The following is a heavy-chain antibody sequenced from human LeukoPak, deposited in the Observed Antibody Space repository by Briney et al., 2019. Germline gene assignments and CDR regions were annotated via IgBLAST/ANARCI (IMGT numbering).Heavy chain of an antibody. V-gene: IGHV4-39*01. J-gene: IGHJ5*02. CDR2: IYYSGST. CDR3: ARRYRGYDYLNWFDP. Sequence: SETLSLTCTVSGGSISSSSYYWGWIRQPPGKGLEWIGSIYYSGSTYYNPSLKSRVTISVDTSKNQFSLKLSSVTATDTAVYYCARRYRGYDYLNWFDPWGQGTLVTVSS. CDR1: GGSISSSSYY. D-gene: IGHD5-12*01.